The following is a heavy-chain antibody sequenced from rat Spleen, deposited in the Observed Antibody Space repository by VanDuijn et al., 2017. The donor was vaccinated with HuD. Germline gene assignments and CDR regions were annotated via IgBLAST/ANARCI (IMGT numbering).Heavy chain of an antibody. D-gene: IGHD1-11*01. CDR2: IWGDGST. J-gene: IGHJ3*01. CDR3: ARSYGGYTSNWFPY. CDR1: GFSLSNYG. V-gene: IGHV2-13*01. Sequence: QVQLKESGPGLVQPSQTLSLTCTVSGFSLSNYGVFWVRQPPGKGLEWMGLIWGDGSTDYNSALKSRLRISRDTSKSQVFLKMNSLQTDDTVIYFCARSYGGYTSNWFPYWGQGTLVTVSS.